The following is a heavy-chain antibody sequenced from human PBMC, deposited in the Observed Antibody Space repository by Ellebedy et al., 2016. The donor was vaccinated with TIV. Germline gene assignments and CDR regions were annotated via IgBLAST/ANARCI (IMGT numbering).Heavy chain of an antibody. V-gene: IGHV4-4*02. J-gene: IGHJ4*02. CDR3: ARDLGSGRYPGH. CDR2: IYPGGST. CDR1: GDPITGSHW. Sequence: SETLSLTXAVSGDPITGSHWWSWVRQPPGRGLEWIGEIYPGGSTNYNPFLKSRVTMSIDESKNGFSLKLTSVTAADTAVYYCARDLGSGRYPGHWGQGTLVTVSS. D-gene: IGHD3-10*01.